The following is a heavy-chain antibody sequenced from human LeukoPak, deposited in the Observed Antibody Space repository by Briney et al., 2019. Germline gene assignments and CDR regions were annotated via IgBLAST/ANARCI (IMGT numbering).Heavy chain of an antibody. V-gene: IGHV1-3*01. Sequence: ASVKVSCKASGYTFTSYAMHWVRQAPGQRLEWMGWINAGNGNTKYSQKLQGRVTMTTDTSTSTAYMELRSLRSDDTAVYYCARDGLDYGSGIDYWGQGTLVTVSS. CDR2: INAGNGNT. CDR3: ARDGLDYGSGIDY. J-gene: IGHJ4*02. CDR1: GYTFTSYA. D-gene: IGHD3-10*01.